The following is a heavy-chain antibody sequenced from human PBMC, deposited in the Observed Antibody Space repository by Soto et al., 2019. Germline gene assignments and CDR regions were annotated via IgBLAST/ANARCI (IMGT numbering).Heavy chain of an antibody. V-gene: IGHV3-23*01. Sequence: PGGSLSLSCVASGITFGSRAMSWVRQAPGEGLEWVSTITGSGGTTYYADSVKGRFTIPRDNSKNSLYLQMNSLRAEDTAVYYCARVLVDIVATTQPDYFDYWGQGTLVTVSS. D-gene: IGHD5-12*01. CDR1: GITFGSRA. CDR3: ARVLVDIVATTQPDYFDY. J-gene: IGHJ4*02. CDR2: ITGSGGTT.